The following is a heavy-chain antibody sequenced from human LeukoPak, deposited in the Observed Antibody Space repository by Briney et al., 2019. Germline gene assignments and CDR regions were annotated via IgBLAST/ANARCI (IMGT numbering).Heavy chain of an antibody. V-gene: IGHV4-4*07. D-gene: IGHD6-19*01. CDR2: IYTTGST. CDR3: ARQVVAVAGTGYFDY. CDR1: SAYMGSFF. J-gene: IGHJ4*02. Sequence: SETLSLTCTVSSAYMGSFFWTWIRQPAGKGLEWIGHIYTTGSTKYNPSLKSRITMSVDMSKESFSLRLRSVTAADTAVYFCARQVVAVAGTGYFDYWGQGTLVTVSS.